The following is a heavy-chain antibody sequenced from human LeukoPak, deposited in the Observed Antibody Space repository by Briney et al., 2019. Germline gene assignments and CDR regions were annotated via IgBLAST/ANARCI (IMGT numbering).Heavy chain of an antibody. CDR1: GFTFSGYA. CDR2: IKQDGSEK. V-gene: IGHV3-7*03. Sequence: GGSLRLSCAVSGFTFSGYAMSWVRQASGKGLEWVANIKQDGSEKYYVDSVRGRFTNSRDNAKNSLYLQMNSLRAEDTAVYYCATDWGPAAIFEYWGQGTLVTVSS. J-gene: IGHJ4*02. CDR3: ATDWGPAAIFEY. D-gene: IGHD2-2*01.